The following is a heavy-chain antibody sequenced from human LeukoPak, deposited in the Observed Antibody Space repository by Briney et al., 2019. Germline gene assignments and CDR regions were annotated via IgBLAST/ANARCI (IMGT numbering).Heavy chain of an antibody. J-gene: IGHJ6*02. Sequence: GGSLRLSCAASGFTVSSNYMSWVRQAPGKGLEWVSLIYSGGSTYYADSVKGRFTISRDNSKNTLYLQMNSLRAEDTAVYYCARVDIDIVAGMDVWGQGTTVTVPS. CDR2: IYSGGST. V-gene: IGHV3-53*01. CDR3: ARVDIDIVAGMDV. CDR1: GFTVSSNY. D-gene: IGHD2-2*03.